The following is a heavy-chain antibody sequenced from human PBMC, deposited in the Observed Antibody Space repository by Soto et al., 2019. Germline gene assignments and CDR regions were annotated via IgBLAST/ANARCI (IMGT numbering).Heavy chain of an antibody. Sequence: SLRLSCAASGFTFSSYSMNWVRQAPGKGLEWVSYISSSSSTIYYADSVKGRFTISRDNAKNSLYLQMNSLRDEDTAVYYCASDNYYDSSGYYLKGKYFQHWGQGTLVTVSS. V-gene: IGHV3-48*02. CDR3: ASDNYYDSSGYYLKGKYFQH. CDR1: GFTFSSYS. CDR2: ISSSSSTI. J-gene: IGHJ1*01. D-gene: IGHD3-22*01.